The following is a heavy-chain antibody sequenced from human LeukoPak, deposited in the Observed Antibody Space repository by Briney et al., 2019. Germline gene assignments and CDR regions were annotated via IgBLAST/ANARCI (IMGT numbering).Heavy chain of an antibody. V-gene: IGHV1-2*02. CDR1: GYTFTDYY. CDR2: INPYSGVT. Sequence: VASVKVSCKASGYTFTDYYIHWVRQAPGQGLEWMGWINPYSGVTNSAQKFQGRVTMTRDTSISTAYMELSRLRSDDTAVYYCAREGGSYLGEQEGDYWGQGTLVTVSS. CDR3: AREGGSYLGEQEGDY. J-gene: IGHJ4*02. D-gene: IGHD1-26*01.